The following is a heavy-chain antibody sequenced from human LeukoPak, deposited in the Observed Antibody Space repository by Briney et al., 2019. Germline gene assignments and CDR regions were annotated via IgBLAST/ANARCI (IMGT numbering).Heavy chain of an antibody. J-gene: IGHJ4*02. CDR3: ARVYPPDYFDY. D-gene: IGHD2-8*01. CDR2: IYYSGST. V-gene: IGHV4-39*07. Sequence: SETLSLTCTVSGGSISSSSYYWGWIRQPPGKGLEWIGSIYYSGSTYYNPSLKSRVTISVDTSKNQFSLKLSSVTAADTAVYYCARVYPPDYFDYWGQGTLVTVSS. CDR1: GGSISSSSYY.